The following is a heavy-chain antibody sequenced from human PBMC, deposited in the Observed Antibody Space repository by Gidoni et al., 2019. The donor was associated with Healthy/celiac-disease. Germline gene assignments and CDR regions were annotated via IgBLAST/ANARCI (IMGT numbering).Heavy chain of an antibody. D-gene: IGHD2-21*02. CDR2: IVVGSGNT. V-gene: IGHV1-58*01. J-gene: IGHJ6*02. CDR3: AADHRCLAPGGDCYRTVYYYYGMDV. CDR1: GFTFTSSA. Sequence: QMQLVQSGPEVKKPGTSVKVSCKASGFTFTSSAVQWVRQARGQRLEWIGWIVVGSGNTNYAQKFQERVTITRDMSTSTAYMELSSLRSEDTAVYYCAADHRCLAPGGDCYRTVYYYYGMDVWGQGTTVTVSS.